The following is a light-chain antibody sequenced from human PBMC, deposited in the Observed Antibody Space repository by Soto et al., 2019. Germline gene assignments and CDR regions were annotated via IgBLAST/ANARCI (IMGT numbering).Light chain of an antibody. CDR3: SSYAGSNNLV. Sequence: QSALAQPPSASGSPGQSVTITCTGTNSDVGTYNYVSWYQHHPGKAPKFLIYEVSRWPFGVPDRFSGSKSGNTASLTVSGLQAEDEADYYCSSYAGSNNLVFGGGTKVTVL. CDR1: NSDVGTYNY. CDR2: EVS. V-gene: IGLV2-8*01. J-gene: IGLJ3*02.